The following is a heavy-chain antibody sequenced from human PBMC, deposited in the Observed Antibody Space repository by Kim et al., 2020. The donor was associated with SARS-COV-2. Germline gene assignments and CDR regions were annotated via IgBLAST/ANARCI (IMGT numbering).Heavy chain of an antibody. V-gene: IGHV3-23*01. D-gene: IGHD3-10*01. CDR2: VSISGGIT. Sequence: GGSLRLSCAASGFTFSSHAMSWVRQAPGKGLEWVSFVSISGGITYYADSVKGRFTISRDNSKNTLFLQMNSLGAEDTAVYYCAKRYGSGSQAYYGMDVWGQGTTVTVSS. CDR1: GFTFSSHA. CDR3: AKRYGSGSQAYYGMDV. J-gene: IGHJ6*02.